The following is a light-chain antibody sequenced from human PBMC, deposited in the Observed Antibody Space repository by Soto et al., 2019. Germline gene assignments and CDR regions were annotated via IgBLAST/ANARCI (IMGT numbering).Light chain of an antibody. CDR1: QTINNN. CDR2: GAS. Sequence: VMTEAPATLSVSPGERATLSFRASQTINNNVAWYQLKDGQVPRLVIYGASTRAADVPARFSGGGSGTEFTLTISSLQSEDFAEYHCQQYNNWPQTFGQGTKVDIK. J-gene: IGKJ1*01. CDR3: QQYNNWPQT. V-gene: IGKV3-15*01.